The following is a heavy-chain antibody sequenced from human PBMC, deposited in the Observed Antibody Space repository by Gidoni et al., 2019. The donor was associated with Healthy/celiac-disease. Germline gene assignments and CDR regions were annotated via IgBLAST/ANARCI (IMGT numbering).Heavy chain of an antibody. CDR1: GFTFSSYA. J-gene: IGHJ3*02. D-gene: IGHD3-22*01. CDR2: ISYDGSNK. Sequence: QVQLVESGGGAVQPGRSLRLSCAASGFTFSSYAMHWVRQAPGKGLEWVAVISYDGSNKYYADSVKGRFTISRDNSKNTLYLQMNSLRAEDTAVYYCASYDSSEWDAFDIWGQGTMVTVSS. V-gene: IGHV3-30-3*01. CDR3: ASYDSSEWDAFDI.